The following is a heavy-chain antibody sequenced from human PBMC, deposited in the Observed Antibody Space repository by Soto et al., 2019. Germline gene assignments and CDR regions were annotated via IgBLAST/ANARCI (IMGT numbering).Heavy chain of an antibody. J-gene: IGHJ6*02. CDR3: ARPSYWNYGAYYYYGMDV. Sequence: SETLSLTCAVYGGSFSGYYWSWIRQPPGKGLEWIGDIYHSGSTNYNPSLKSRVTISVDTSKNQFSLKLSSVTAADTAMYYCARPSYWNYGAYYYYGMDVWGQGTTVTVSS. CDR2: IYHSGST. D-gene: IGHD1-7*01. V-gene: IGHV4-34*01. CDR1: GGSFSGYY.